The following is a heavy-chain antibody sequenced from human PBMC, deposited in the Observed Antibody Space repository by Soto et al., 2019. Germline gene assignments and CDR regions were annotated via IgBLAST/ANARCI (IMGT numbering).Heavy chain of an antibody. CDR1: GFTFSSYA. CDR2: VSTSGVT. CDR3: AKNYQFDS. Sequence: PGGSLRLSCAASGFTFSSYAMSWVRQAPGKGLDWVSSVSTSGVTYYADSVKGRFTSSRDNSKNTLYLQLNSLRAEDTAVYHCAKNYQFDSWGQGTRVTVSS. J-gene: IGHJ4*02. D-gene: IGHD2-2*01. V-gene: IGHV3-23*01.